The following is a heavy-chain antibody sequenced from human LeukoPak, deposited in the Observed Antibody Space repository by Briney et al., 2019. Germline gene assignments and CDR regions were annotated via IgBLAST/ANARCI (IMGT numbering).Heavy chain of an antibody. CDR1: GFTFSSYA. J-gene: IGHJ4*02. CDR3: ASSHSSGWYYFDY. V-gene: IGHV3-30-3*01. Sequence: GRSLRLSCAASGFTFSSYAMHWVRQAPGKGLEWVAVISYDGSNKYYADSVKGRFTISRDNSKNTLYLQMNSLRAGDTAVYYCASSHSSGWYYFDYWGQGTLVTVSS. CDR2: ISYDGSNK. D-gene: IGHD6-19*01.